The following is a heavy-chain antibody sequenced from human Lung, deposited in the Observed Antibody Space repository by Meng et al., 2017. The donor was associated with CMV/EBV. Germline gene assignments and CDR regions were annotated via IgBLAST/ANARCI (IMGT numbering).Heavy chain of an antibody. J-gene: IGHJ4*02. CDR3: ARHHHSPTFDY. CDR1: AGSLSSSSAY. CDR2: VVYSGTT. D-gene: IGHD1-14*01. V-gene: IGHV4-39*01. Sequence: LRLQESGPGMLKPSEPLSLTCTVSAGSLSSSSAYWAWLRQPPGEGLEWIGSVVYSGTTHYTSSLKSRVSISVDTSKNQFSLKLSSVTAADTAVYYCARHHHSPTFDYWGQGTLVTVSS.